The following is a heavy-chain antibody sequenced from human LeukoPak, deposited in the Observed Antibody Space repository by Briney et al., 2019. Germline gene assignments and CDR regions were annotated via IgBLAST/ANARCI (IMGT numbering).Heavy chain of an antibody. V-gene: IGHV1-18*01. CDR1: GYTFTSYG. CDR3: ARDLRTYYYGSGSYSDY. Sequence: GASVKVSCKASGYTFTSYGISWVRQAPGQGLEWMGRISAYNGNTNYAQKLQGRVTMTTDTSTSTAYMELRSLRSDDTAVYYCARDLRTYYYGSGSYSDYWGQGTLVTVSS. CDR2: ISAYNGNT. J-gene: IGHJ4*02. D-gene: IGHD3-10*01.